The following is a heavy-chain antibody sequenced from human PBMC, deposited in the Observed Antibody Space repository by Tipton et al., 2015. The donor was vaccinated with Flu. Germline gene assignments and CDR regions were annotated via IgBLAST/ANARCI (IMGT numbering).Heavy chain of an antibody. CDR2: IIPMFGSP. V-gene: IGHV1-69*01. CDR1: GGTFSTFA. CDR3: AKSDGSGEGYYYHYLDV. J-gene: IGHJ6*03. D-gene: IGHD1-26*01. Sequence: QLVQSGVEVKKPGSSVKVSCKASGGTFSTFAIAWVRQAPGQGLEWMGEIIPMFGSPRNAQKFQGRITITADESTRTAYLELSSLRSDDTATYYCAKSDGSGEGYYYHYLDVWGKGTTVTVSS.